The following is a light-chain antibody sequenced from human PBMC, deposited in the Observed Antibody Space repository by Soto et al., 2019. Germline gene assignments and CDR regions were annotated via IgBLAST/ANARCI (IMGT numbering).Light chain of an antibody. J-gene: IGLJ3*02. V-gene: IGLV2-23*02. Sequence: QSALTQPASVSGSPGQSITISCTGTNSDVGTYNLVSWYQHHPGKAPRFLISEVSKRPSGVSDHFSGSKSGNTASLTISGLQAEDEAEYFCCSYAGGSSGVFGGGTKLTVL. CDR3: CSYAGGSSGV. CDR1: NSDVGTYNL. CDR2: EVS.